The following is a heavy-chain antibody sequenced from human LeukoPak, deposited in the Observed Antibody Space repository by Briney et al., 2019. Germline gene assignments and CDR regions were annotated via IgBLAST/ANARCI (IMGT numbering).Heavy chain of an antibody. V-gene: IGHV4-61*05. CDR3: ARHKGSSGYIYYYYGMDV. CDR1: GGSISSSSYY. D-gene: IGHD3-22*01. Sequence: SETLSLTCTVSGGSISSSSYYWGWIRQPPGKGLEWIGYIYYSGSTNYNPSLKSRVTISVDTSKNQFSLKLSSVTAADTAVYYCARHKGSSGYIYYYYGMDVWGQGTTVTVSS. CDR2: IYYSGST. J-gene: IGHJ6*02.